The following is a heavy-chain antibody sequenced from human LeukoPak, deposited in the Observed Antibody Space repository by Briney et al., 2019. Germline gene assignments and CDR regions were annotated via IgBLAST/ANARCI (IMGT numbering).Heavy chain of an antibody. J-gene: IGHJ4*02. CDR1: GFTFSSYA. D-gene: IGHD6-19*01. V-gene: IGHV3-23*01. Sequence: GGSLRLSCAASGFTFSSYAMSWVRQAPGKGLEWVSAISGSGGSTYYADSVKGRFTISRDNAKNSLYLQMNSLRAEDTAVYYCARDPDSSGWSSFEYWGQGTLVTVSS. CDR3: ARDPDSSGWSSFEY. CDR2: ISGSGGST.